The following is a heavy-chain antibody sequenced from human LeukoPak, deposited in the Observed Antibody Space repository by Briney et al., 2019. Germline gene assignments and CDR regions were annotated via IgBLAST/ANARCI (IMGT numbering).Heavy chain of an antibody. CDR1: GGSISISSYY. D-gene: IGHD3-10*01. V-gene: IGHV4-39*07. CDR2: IYYSGST. Sequence: ETLSLTCTVSGGSISISSYYWGWIRPPPGKGLEWIGSIYYSGSTYYNPSLTSRVTISVDTSKNQFSLKLSSVTAADTAVYYCARRSERFGEPSNDFDYWGQGTLVTVSS. J-gene: IGHJ4*02. CDR3: ARRSERFGEPSNDFDY.